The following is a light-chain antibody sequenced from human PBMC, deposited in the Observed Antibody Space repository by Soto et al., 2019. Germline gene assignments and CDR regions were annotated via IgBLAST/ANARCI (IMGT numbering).Light chain of an antibody. V-gene: IGKV1-33*01. J-gene: IGKJ4*01. CDR3: QQYHNLPLT. CDR2: DAS. Sequence: DIQMTQSPSSLSASVGDRVTITCQASQDISNYLNWYQQKPGKAPKLLIYDASTLETGVPSRFSGSGSGTDFTFTISSLQPEDVAACYCQQYHNLPLTFGGGTKVEIK. CDR1: QDISNY.